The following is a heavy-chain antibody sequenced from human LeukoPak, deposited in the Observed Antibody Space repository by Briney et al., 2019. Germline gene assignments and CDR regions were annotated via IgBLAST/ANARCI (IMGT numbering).Heavy chain of an antibody. V-gene: IGHV3-30*03. Sequence: GALRLSCAASGFTFSSYGMHWVRQAPGKGLEWVAVISYDGSNEYYADSVKGRFTISRDNSKNTLYLQMNSLRAEDTAVYYCARLGVDRYYYYGMDVWGQGATVTVSS. J-gene: IGHJ6*02. CDR1: GFTFSSYG. CDR2: ISYDGSNE. CDR3: ARLGVDRYYYYGMDV. D-gene: IGHD5-24*01.